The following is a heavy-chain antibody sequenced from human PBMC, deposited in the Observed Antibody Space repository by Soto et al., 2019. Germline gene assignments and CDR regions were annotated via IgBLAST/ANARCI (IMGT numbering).Heavy chain of an antibody. CDR2: INSDGTDT. D-gene: IGHD2-2*01. J-gene: IGHJ4*02. V-gene: IGHV3-74*01. CDR1: GFTFRNYW. CDR3: ARVEPGAHIDY. Sequence: VQLVESGGGLVQPGGSLRLSCVASGFTFRNYWMYWVRQAPGKGLVWVSRINSDGTDTVYGDSVKGRITVSRDNAKNTMYLQVNSLRAEDTAVYYCARVEPGAHIDYWGQGTLVTVSS.